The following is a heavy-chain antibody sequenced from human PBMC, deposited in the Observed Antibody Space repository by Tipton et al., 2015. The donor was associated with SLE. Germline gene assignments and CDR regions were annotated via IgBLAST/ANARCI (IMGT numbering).Heavy chain of an antibody. CDR2: ISSSGSTI. CDR1: GFTFSSYE. Sequence: SLRLSCAAPGFTFSSYEMNWVRQAPGKGLEWVSYISSSGSTIYYADSVKGRFTISRDNAKNSLYLQMNSLRAEDTAVYYCAGGGEVVPAAVDYWGQGTLVTVSS. CDR3: AGGGEVVPAAVDY. J-gene: IGHJ4*02. D-gene: IGHD2-2*01. V-gene: IGHV3-48*03.